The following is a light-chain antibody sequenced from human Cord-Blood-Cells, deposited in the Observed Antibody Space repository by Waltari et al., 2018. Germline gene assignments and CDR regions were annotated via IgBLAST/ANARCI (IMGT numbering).Light chain of an antibody. V-gene: IGLV2-14*01. J-gene: IGLJ2*01. CDR3: SSYTSSSTLV. CDR1: SCDIGGYNY. Sequence: QSALTQPASVSWSPGKSITLSCTPTSCDIGGYNYVSWYQQHPGKAPKLMIYDVSNRPSGVSNRFSGSKSGNTASLTISGLQAEDEADYYCSSYTSSSTLVFGGGTKLTVL. CDR2: DVS.